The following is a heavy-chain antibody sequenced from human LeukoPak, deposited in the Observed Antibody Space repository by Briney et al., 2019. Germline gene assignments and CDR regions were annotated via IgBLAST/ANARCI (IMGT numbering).Heavy chain of an antibody. J-gene: IGHJ4*02. CDR3: AKESGDGLYYFDY. Sequence: GGSLRLSCAASGFTFSSYGVHWVRQAPGKGLEWVAIIWYDGSNKYYADSVKGRFTISRDNSKNTLYLQMNSLRAEDTAVYYCAKESGDGLYYFDYWGQGTLVTVSS. D-gene: IGHD2-21*02. V-gene: IGHV3-33*06. CDR2: IWYDGSNK. CDR1: GFTFSSYG.